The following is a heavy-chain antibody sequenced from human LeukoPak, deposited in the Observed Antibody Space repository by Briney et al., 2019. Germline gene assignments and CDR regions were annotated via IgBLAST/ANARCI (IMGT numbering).Heavy chain of an antibody. CDR2: IIPIFGTA. J-gene: IGHJ4*02. CDR1: GGTFSSYA. CDR3: ARDLRGIDTFDY. V-gene: IGHV1-69*13. D-gene: IGHD5-12*01. Sequence: SVKVSCKASGGTFSSYAISWVRQAPGQGLEWMGGIIPIFGTANYAQKFQGRVTITADESTSTAYMELSSLRSEDTAVYYCARDLRGIDTFDYWGQGTLVTVSS.